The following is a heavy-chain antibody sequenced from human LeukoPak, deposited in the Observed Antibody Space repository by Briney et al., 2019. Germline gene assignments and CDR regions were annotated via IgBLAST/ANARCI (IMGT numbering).Heavy chain of an antibody. CDR3: AKDAVVADSYYFDY. D-gene: IGHD2-15*01. J-gene: IGHJ4*02. CDR1: GFTFSSYG. V-gene: IGHV3-30*18. Sequence: PGGSLRLSCAASGFTFSSYGMHWVRQAPGKGPEWVAVISYDGSNKYYADSVKGRFTISRDNSKNTLYLQMNSLRAVDTAVYYCAKDAVVADSYYFDYWGQGTLVTVSS. CDR2: ISYDGSNK.